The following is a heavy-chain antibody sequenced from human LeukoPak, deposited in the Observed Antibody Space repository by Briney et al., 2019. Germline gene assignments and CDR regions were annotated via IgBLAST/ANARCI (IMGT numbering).Heavy chain of an antibody. CDR2: VSTYNGNT. CDR1: GYTFTSYG. CDR3: ARAGTVAGTIYYFDY. D-gene: IGHD6-19*01. V-gene: IGHV1-18*01. J-gene: IGHJ4*02. Sequence: GASVKVSCKASGYTFTSYGISWVRQAPGQGLEWMGWVSTYNGNTKYAQNLQGRVTTTTDTSASTAYMELSSLRSEDTAVYYCARAGTVAGTIYYFDYWGQGTLVTVSS.